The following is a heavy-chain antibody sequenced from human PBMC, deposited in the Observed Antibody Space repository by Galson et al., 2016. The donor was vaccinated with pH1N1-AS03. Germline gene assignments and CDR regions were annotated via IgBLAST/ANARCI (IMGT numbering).Heavy chain of an antibody. CDR3: ARTHHGDYAYYGMDV. CDR1: GLTFSSSN. Sequence: SLGLSCAASGLTFSSSNMNWVRQAPGKGLEWVSYISSSSSTIYYVDSVKGRFTISRDNAKSSLYLQMHSLRAEDTAVYYCARTHHGDYAYYGMDVWGQGTTVTVSS. CDR2: ISSSSSTI. D-gene: IGHD4-17*01. V-gene: IGHV3-48*01. J-gene: IGHJ6*02.